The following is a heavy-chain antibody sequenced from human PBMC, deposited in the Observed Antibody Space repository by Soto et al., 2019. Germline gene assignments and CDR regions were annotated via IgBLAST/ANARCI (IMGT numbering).Heavy chain of an antibody. CDR1: GYTFFTYD. V-gene: IGHV1-18*01. Sequence: QVHLVQSGVEVKTPGASVKVSCQASGYTFFTYDISWVRQAPGQGLEWVGWISTYSGDTKYAQKFQSRVTMSTNNSTTTAYLELRSLRSDDTAVYYCARHHGPTTSENWFDPWGQGTLVTVSA. J-gene: IGHJ5*02. D-gene: IGHD1-1*01. CDR3: ARHHGPTTSENWFDP. CDR2: ISTYSGDT.